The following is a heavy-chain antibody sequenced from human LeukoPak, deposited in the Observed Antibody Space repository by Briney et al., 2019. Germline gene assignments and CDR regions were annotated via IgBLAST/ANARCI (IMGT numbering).Heavy chain of an antibody. V-gene: IGHV3-23*01. D-gene: IGHD5-18*01. Sequence: GGSLRLSCAASGFTFISYAMSWVRQAPGKGLEWVSAISGSGDTTYSADSVRGRFTISRGNSKNTLFLQMSSLRAEDTAVYYCAKAYVDTTYFDSWGQGTLVTVSS. CDR1: GFTFISYA. CDR2: ISGSGDTT. J-gene: IGHJ4*02. CDR3: AKAYVDTTYFDS.